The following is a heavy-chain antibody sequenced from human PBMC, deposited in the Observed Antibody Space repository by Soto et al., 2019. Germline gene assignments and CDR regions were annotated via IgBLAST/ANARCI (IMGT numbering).Heavy chain of an antibody. J-gene: IGHJ4*02. CDR1: GGSISSGGYY. Sequence: SETLSLTCTGSGGSISSGGYYWSWIRQHPGKGLEWIGYIYYSGSTYYNPSLKSRVTISVDTSKNTVYLQMNSLRGEDTAVFFCAKGDQPVAYYFFDYWGLGTLVTVSS. V-gene: IGHV4-31*03. D-gene: IGHD2-2*01. CDR3: AKGDQPVAYYFFDY. CDR2: IYYSGST.